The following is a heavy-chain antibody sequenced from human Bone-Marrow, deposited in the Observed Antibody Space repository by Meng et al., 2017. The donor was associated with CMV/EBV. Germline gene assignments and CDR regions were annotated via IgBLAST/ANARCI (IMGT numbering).Heavy chain of an antibody. J-gene: IGHJ6*02. CDR1: GYTFTSYD. V-gene: IGHV1-8*01. CDR3: ARFGVVVPAAPGGNYYYGMAV. D-gene: IGHD2-2*01. Sequence: ASVKVSCKASGYTFTSYDINWVRQATGQGLEWMGWMNPNSGNTGYAQKFQGRVTMTRNTSISTAYMELSSLRSEDTAVYYCARFGVVVPAAPGGNYYYGMAVWGQGTTVTVSS. CDR2: MNPNSGNT.